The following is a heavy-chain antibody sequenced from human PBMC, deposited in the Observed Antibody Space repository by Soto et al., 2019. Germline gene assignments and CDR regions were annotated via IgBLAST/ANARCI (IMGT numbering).Heavy chain of an antibody. CDR3: AKRGGSDYYYGMDV. V-gene: IGHV4-34*01. CDR2: INHSGST. Sequence: PSETLSLTCAVYGGSFSGYYWSWIRQPPGKGLEWIGEINHSGSTNYNPSLKSRVTISVDTSKNQFSLKLSSVTAADTAVYYCAKRGGSDYYYGMDVWGQGTTVTVSS. CDR1: GGSFSGYY. J-gene: IGHJ6*02. D-gene: IGHD2-15*01.